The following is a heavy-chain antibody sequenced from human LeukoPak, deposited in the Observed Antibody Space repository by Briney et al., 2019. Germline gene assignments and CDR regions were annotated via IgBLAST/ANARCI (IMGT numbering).Heavy chain of an antibody. J-gene: IGHJ2*01. CDR2: MYYSGST. V-gene: IGHV4-59*12. D-gene: IGHD6-13*01. CDR1: GGSISSYY. Sequence: SETLSLTCTVSGGSISSYYWSWIRQPPGKGLEWIGYMYYSGSTNYNPSLKSRVTISIDTSKNQFSLKLSSVTAADTAVYYCARDSSSWTSYWYFDLWGRGTLVTVSS. CDR3: ARDSSSWTSYWYFDL.